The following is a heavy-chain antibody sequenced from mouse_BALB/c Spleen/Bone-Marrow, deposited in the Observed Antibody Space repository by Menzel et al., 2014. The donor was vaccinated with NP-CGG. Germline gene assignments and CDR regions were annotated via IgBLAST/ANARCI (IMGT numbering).Heavy chain of an antibody. CDR1: GYSFSGYY. J-gene: IGHJ4*01. Sequence: EVQLQESGPELVKVGASVKISCKASGYSFSGYYMHWVKQSHVKSLEWIGRINPYNGATTYNQNFKDKASLTVDKSSSAAYMELHRLSSEDSAVYYCARGGGNNDDYYAMDYWGQGTSVTVSS. D-gene: IGHD2-1*01. CDR2: INPYNGAT. V-gene: IGHV1-31*01. CDR3: ARGGGNNDDYYAMDY.